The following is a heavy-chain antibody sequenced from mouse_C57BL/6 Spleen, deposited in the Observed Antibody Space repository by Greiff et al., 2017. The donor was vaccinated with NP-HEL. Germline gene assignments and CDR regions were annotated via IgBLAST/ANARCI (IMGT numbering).Heavy chain of an antibody. D-gene: IGHD2-4*01. J-gene: IGHJ2*01. CDR2: INYDGSST. V-gene: IGHV5-16*01. CDR3: ARVTYDYIFDY. CDR1: GFTFSDYY. Sequence: EVKLVESEGGLVQPGSSMKLSCTASGFTFSDYYMAWVRQVPEKGLEWVANINYDGSSTYYLDSLKSRFIISRNNAKNLLYLQMSSLKSEDTATYYCARVTYDYIFDYWGQGTTLTVSS.